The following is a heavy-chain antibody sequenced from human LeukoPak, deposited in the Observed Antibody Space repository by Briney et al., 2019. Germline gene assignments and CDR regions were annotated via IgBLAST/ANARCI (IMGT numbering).Heavy chain of an antibody. CDR3: ARPHAWNYGAFDL. J-gene: IGHJ5*02. V-gene: IGHV3-30*15. CDR1: GFSFSRYT. CDR2: ITDDGNNQ. Sequence: PGGSLRLSCAASGFSFSRYTMHWVRQAPGKGPEWVAVITDDGNNQYYADSVKGRFSISRDNSKNTLFLQMSSLRVEDMGVYYCARPHAWNYGAFDLWGQGTLVTVSS. D-gene: IGHD1-7*01.